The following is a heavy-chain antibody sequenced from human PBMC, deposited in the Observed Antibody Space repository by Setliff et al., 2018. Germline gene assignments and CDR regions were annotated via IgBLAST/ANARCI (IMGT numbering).Heavy chain of an antibody. Sequence: SETLSLTCTVSGGSISSSTYYWGWIRQPPGKGLQWIGNIYYTGSTYYNPSLKSRVTMSVDTSKNQFSLHLMSVTAADTAVYYCARHVGSRGRGYNYYYYYMDAWG. V-gene: IGHV4-39*01. D-gene: IGHD3-10*01. CDR1: GGSISSSTYY. J-gene: IGHJ6*03. CDR2: IYYTGST. CDR3: ARHVGSRGRGYNYYYYYMDA.